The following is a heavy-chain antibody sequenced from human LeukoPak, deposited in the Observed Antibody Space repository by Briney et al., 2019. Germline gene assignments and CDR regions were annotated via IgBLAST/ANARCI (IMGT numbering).Heavy chain of an antibody. D-gene: IGHD6-13*01. Sequence: SDTLSLTCTVSGGSLSRGGYYWSWIPQHPGKGLEWIGYIYYSGSTYYNPSLKSRVTISVDTSKNQSSLKLSSVAAAETAVYYCARGRASGIAAAGTYYFDYWGQGTLVTVSS. CDR3: ARGRASGIAAAGTYYFDY. J-gene: IGHJ4*02. CDR2: IYYSGST. V-gene: IGHV4-31*03. CDR1: GGSLSRGGYY.